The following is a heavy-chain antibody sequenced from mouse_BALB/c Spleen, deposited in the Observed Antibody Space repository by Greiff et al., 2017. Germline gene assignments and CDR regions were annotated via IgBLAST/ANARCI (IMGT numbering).Heavy chain of an antibody. V-gene: IGHV5-17*02. J-gene: IGHJ4*01. Sequence: EVKLMESGGGLVQPGGSRKLSCAASGFTFSSFGMHWVRQAPEKGLEWVAYISSGSSTIYYADTVKGRFTISRDNPKNTLFLQMTSLRSEDTAMYYCARYYRYGDYYAMDYWGQGTSVTVSS. CDR3: ARYYRYGDYYAMDY. D-gene: IGHD2-14*01. CDR1: GFTFSSFG. CDR2: ISSGSSTI.